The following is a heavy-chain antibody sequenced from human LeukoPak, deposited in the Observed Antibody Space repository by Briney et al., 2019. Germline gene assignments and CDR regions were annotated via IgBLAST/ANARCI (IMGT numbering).Heavy chain of an antibody. J-gene: IGHJ4*02. V-gene: IGHV3-33*06. Sequence: PGGSLRLSCAASGFTFSSYGMHWVRQAPGKGLEWVAVIWCDGSNKYYADSVKGRFTISRDNSKNTLYLQMNSLRAEDTAVYYCAKERMTTVFDYWGQGTLVTVSS. CDR3: AKERMTTVFDY. D-gene: IGHD4-17*01. CDR2: IWCDGSNK. CDR1: GFTFSSYG.